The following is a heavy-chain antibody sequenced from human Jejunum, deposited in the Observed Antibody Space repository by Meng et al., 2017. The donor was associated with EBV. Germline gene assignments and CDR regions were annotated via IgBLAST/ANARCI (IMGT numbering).Heavy chain of an antibody. Sequence: VPLPHWCACLFQPSQPLSLTCPVFCGSFSCYYWTLIRQPPAEGLEWIGDINHSRSTNSTPSLKSRVTISVDMSKNQISLKLTSLTAADTAVYYCARGQRYYYGSGSAFQVDWFDSWGQGTLVTVSS. D-gene: IGHD3-10*01. CDR1: CGSFSCYY. V-gene: IGHV4-34*01. CDR2: INHSRST. CDR3: ARGQRYYYGSGSAFQVDWFDS. J-gene: IGHJ5*01.